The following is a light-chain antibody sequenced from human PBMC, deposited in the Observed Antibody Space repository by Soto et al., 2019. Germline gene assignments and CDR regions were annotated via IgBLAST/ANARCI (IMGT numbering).Light chain of an antibody. CDR2: GVN. J-gene: IGLJ1*01. Sequence: QSALTQPASVSGSPGQSITISCTGTSSDVGSYNLVSWYQQHPGKAPKLMIYGVNKRPSGVSNRFSGSKSGNTASLTISGLQAEDEADYYCRSYAGISTFYVFGTGTKLTVL. CDR1: SSDVGSYNL. CDR3: RSYAGISTFYV. V-gene: IGLV2-23*02.